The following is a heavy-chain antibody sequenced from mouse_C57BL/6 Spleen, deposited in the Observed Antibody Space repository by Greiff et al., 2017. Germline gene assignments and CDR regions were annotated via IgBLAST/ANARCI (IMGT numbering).Heavy chain of an antibody. CDR3: ARRYYGSSPHAMDY. J-gene: IGHJ4*01. D-gene: IGHD1-1*01. CDR1: GYTFTDYY. Sequence: QVQLKESGPELVKPGASVKISCKASGYTFTDYYINWVKQRPGQGLEWIGWIFPGSGSTYYNEKFKGKATLTVDKSSSTAYMLLSSLTSEDSAVYFCARRYYGSSPHAMDYWGQGTSVTVSS. CDR2: IFPGSGST. V-gene: IGHV1-75*01.